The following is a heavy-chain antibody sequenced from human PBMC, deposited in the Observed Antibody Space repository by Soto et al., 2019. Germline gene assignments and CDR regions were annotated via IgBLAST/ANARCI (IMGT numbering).Heavy chain of an antibody. V-gene: IGHV4-30-2*01. CDR2: IYHSGST. D-gene: IGHD3-10*01. CDR3: AKVDPFDYYVSGSYYNGMGVMDV. J-gene: IGHJ6*02. CDR1: GGSISSGGYS. Sequence: SETLSLTCTVSGGSISSGGYSWSWIRQPPGKGLEWIGYIYHSGSTYYNPSLKSRVTISVDRSKNQFSLKLSSVTAADTAVYYCAKVDPFDYYVSGSYYNGMGVMDVWGQGTTVTVSS.